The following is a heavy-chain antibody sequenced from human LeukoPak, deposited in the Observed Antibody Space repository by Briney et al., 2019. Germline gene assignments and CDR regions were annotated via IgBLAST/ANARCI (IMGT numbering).Heavy chain of an antibody. D-gene: IGHD4-17*01. J-gene: IGHJ6*03. V-gene: IGHV4-59*01. CDR2: IYYSGST. Sequence: PSETLSLTCTVSGGSISSYYWSWIRQPPGKGLEGIGYIYYSGSTNYNHSLKSRVSISVDTSKNQFSLKLSSVTAADTAVYYCARGIPNYYGETPALSPIGSYMDVWGKGTTVTVSS. CDR3: ARGIPNYYGETPALSPIGSYMDV. CDR1: GGSISSYY.